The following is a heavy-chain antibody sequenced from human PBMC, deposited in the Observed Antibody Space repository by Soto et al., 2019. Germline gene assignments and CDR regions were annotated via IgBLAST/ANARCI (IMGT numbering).Heavy chain of an antibody. J-gene: IGHJ6*02. V-gene: IGHV4-30-2*01. CDR1: GGSISSGGYS. D-gene: IGHD3-9*01. Sequence: SETLSLTCAVSGGSISSGGYSWSWIRQPPGKGLEWIGYIFHTGSTYYNPSLKSRVNISIDRSKNQFSLNLSSVTAADTAVYYCARDLMYYDILTGYHRVNYGMDVWGQGTTVTVSS. CDR2: IFHTGST. CDR3: ARDLMYYDILTGYHRVNYGMDV.